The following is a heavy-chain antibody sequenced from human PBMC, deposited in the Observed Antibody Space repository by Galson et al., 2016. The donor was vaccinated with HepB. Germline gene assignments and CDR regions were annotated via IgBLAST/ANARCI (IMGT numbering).Heavy chain of an antibody. CDR3: ARGTSFIVGDS. J-gene: IGHJ4*02. D-gene: IGHD1-26*01. V-gene: IGHV1-18*01. CDR1: GYTFTTYG. CDR2: INPNDGNR. Sequence: SVKASCKASGYTFTTYGIAWVRQAPGQGLEWMGWINPNDGNRNYAQKFQGRVTMTTDTSTGTAYMELRSLRSDDTAVYYCARGTSFIVGDSWGQGTPVTVSS.